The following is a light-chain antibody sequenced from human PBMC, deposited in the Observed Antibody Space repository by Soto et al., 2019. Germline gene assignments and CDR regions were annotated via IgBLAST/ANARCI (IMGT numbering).Light chain of an antibody. J-gene: IGKJ5*01. V-gene: IGKV1-33*01. CDR3: QQYDYLVT. CDR2: DAS. CDR1: QDIRNS. Sequence: DIQMTQSPSSLSASVGDRVTITCQASQDIRNSLNWYQQKPGRAPKLLIYDASNEEKGVPSRFSGPGSGTHFSFSSSSLQPEDFATYYFQQYDYLVTVGQGTRVEIK.